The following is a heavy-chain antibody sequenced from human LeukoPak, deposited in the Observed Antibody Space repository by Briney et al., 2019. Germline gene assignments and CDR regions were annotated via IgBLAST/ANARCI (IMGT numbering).Heavy chain of an antibody. J-gene: IGHJ4*02. D-gene: IGHD6-13*01. CDR2: IHDSGNS. CDR1: GGSISSYY. Sequence: NPSETLSLTCTVSGGSISSYYWNWIRQPPGKGLEWIGYIHDSGNSNYNPSLRSRVTMSIDTSKNQFSLKLTSVTAADTAVYYCARDRSAAPADYWGQGTLVTVSS. CDR3: ARDRSAAPADY. V-gene: IGHV4-59*01.